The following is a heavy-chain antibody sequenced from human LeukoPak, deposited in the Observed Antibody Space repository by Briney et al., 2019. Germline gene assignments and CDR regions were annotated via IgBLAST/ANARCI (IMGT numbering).Heavy chain of an antibody. Sequence: GGSLRLSCAASGFTFDDYGMSWVRQAPGKGLEWVSGINWNGGSTGYADSVKGRFTISRDNAKNSLYLQMNSLRAEDTAVYYCVRDDDRPDNGLDYWGQGTLVTVSS. CDR2: INWNGGST. CDR1: GFTFDDYG. D-gene: IGHD3-22*01. CDR3: VRDDDRPDNGLDY. V-gene: IGHV3-20*04. J-gene: IGHJ4*02.